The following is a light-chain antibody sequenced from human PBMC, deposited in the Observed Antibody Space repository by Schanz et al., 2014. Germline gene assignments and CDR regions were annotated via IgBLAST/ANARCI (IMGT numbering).Light chain of an antibody. CDR2: DAS. V-gene: IGKV1-33*01. J-gene: IGKJ4*01. CDR3: QQYDNLPP. Sequence: DIQMTQSPSSLSASVGDRVTITCQASQDISNYLNWYQQKPGKAPKLLIYDASNLETGVPSRFSGSGSGTDFTFTISSLQPEDIATYYCQQYDNLPPFGGRTKVESK. CDR1: QDISNY.